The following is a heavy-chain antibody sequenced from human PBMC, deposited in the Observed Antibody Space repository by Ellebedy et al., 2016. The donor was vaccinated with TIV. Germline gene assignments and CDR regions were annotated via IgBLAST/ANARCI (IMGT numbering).Heavy chain of an antibody. CDR1: GGSIGSYNYY. V-gene: IGHV4-39*01. CDR2: LYYTGST. CDR3: ARHSGYDFLRGLDF. D-gene: IGHD3-16*01. J-gene: IGHJ4*02. Sequence: SETLSLTCTVSGGSIGSYNYYWSWIRQPPGKGLEWIGSLYYTGSTYYNPSVKSRVAISLDTSKNQFSLKLSSVTAADTAVYYCARHSGYDFLRGLDFWGQGTLVAVSS.